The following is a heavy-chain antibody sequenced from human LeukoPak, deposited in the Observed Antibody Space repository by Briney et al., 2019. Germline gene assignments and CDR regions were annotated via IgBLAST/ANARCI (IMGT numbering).Heavy chain of an antibody. Sequence: PGGSLRLSCAASGFTFSSYWMSWVRQAPGKGLEWVAVISYDGSNKYYADSVKGRFTISRDNSKNTLYLQMNSLRAEDTAVYYCARDYYDSSGYLDYWGQGTLVTVSS. D-gene: IGHD3-22*01. V-gene: IGHV3-30*03. CDR3: ARDYYDSSGYLDY. CDR1: GFTFSSYW. J-gene: IGHJ4*02. CDR2: ISYDGSNK.